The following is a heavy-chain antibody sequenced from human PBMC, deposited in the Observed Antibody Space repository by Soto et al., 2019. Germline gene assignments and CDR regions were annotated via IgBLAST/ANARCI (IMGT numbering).Heavy chain of an antibody. CDR2: MNPNSGNT. Sequence: QVQLVQSGAEVKKPGASVKVSCTASGYTFTNYDINWVRQASGQGLEWMGWMNPNSGNTGYAQKFQGRVTMTRNTSTSTAYMELSGLRAEDTAVYYCSRDGVVGSGPSVFDMWGQGTMVTVSS. J-gene: IGHJ3*02. D-gene: IGHD1-26*01. V-gene: IGHV1-8*01. CDR1: GYTFTNYD. CDR3: SRDGVVGSGPSVFDM.